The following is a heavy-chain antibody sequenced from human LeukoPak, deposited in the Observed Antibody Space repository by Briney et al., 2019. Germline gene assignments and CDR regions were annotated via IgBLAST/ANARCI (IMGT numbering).Heavy chain of an antibody. V-gene: IGHV1-69*13. CDR2: IIPIFGTV. J-gene: IGHJ5*02. D-gene: IGHD3-16*01. CDR1: GGTFSSYA. CDR3: ARARGGRSNWFDP. Sequence: SVKVSCKASGGTFSSYAISWVRQAPGQGLEWMGGIIPIFGTVNYAQKFQGRVTITADESTSTAYMELSSLRSEDTAVYYCARARGGRSNWFDPWGQGTLVTVSS.